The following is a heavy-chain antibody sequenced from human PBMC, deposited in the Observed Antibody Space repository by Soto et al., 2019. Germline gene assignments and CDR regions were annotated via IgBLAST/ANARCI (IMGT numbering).Heavy chain of an antibody. CDR1: GLTFSESA. CDR3: KVTKGERMVFTLKSMDI. D-gene: IGHD3-22*01. V-gene: IGHV3-73*01. J-gene: IGHJ6*02. CDR2: IRSKTYGFAT. Sequence: GGSLRLSCEISGLTFSESAVHWVRHSSGKGLEWVGRIRSKTYGFATSIAASVGGRFSISRDESRNMAFLQMNGLKGEDTAIYYCKVTKGERMVFTLKSMDIWGQGTTATVSS.